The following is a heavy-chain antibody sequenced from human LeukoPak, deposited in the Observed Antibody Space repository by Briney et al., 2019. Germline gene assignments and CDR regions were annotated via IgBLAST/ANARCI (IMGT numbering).Heavy chain of an antibody. Sequence: GGSLRLSCAASGFTFRSYGMNWVRQAPGKGLEWVSYISSSSSAIYYADSVRGRFTISRDNSKSTLSLQMNSLRAEDTAIYYCATYRQVLLPFESWGQGTLVTVSS. J-gene: IGHJ4*02. CDR1: GFTFRSYG. D-gene: IGHD5-18*01. V-gene: IGHV3-48*01. CDR2: ISSSSSAI. CDR3: ATYRQVLLPFES.